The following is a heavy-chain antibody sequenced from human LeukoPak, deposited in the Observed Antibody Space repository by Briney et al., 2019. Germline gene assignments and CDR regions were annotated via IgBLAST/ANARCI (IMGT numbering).Heavy chain of an antibody. D-gene: IGHD3-3*01. V-gene: IGHV3-48*03. J-gene: IGHJ6*02. CDR3: SRRVPFEGMDV. CDR2: VTGDKL. Sequence: GGSLRLSCAASGFGLSSFEVNWARQTPGKGLEWVSFVTGDKLYFADSVMGRFTVSRDNAKNSLYLQMNSLRDEDTGIYYCSRRVPFEGMDVWGQGTTVTVSS. CDR1: GFGLSSFE.